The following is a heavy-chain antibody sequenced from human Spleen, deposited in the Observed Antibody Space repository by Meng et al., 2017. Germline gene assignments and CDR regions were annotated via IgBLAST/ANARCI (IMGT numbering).Heavy chain of an antibody. V-gene: IGHV4-34*01. CDR3: ARGPTTMAHDFDY. J-gene: IGHJ4*02. CDR1: VGAFSDYY. Sequence: QHSGAGLLNPSETRSLSCVVCVGAFSDYYGIWIRQPPGKALEWIGESNHSGCTNYNPSRESRATLSVDTSQNNLSLKLSSVTAADSAVYYCARGPTTMAHDFDYWCQGTLVTVSS. CDR2: SNHSGCT. D-gene: IGHD4-11*01.